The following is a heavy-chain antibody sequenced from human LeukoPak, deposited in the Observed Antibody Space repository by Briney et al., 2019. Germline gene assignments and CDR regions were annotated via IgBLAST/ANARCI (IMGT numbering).Heavy chain of an antibody. Sequence: SETLSLTCTVSGGSISSSRYYWGWIRQPPGKGLEWVGSIYYSGSTDYNPSLKSRLTISVDTSKNQFSLKLSSVTAADTAVYYCASTHRGDYGDAFDIWGQGTMVTVSS. CDR3: ASTHRGDYGDAFDI. V-gene: IGHV4-39*07. CDR2: IYYSGST. D-gene: IGHD4-17*01. J-gene: IGHJ3*02. CDR1: GGSISSSRYY.